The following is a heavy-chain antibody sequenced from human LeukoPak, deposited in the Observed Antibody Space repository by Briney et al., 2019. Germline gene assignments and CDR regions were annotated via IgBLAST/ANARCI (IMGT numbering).Heavy chain of an antibody. V-gene: IGHV4-4*02. CDR1: GGSISSSYW. J-gene: IGHJ3*02. CDR2: VWHSGST. Sequence: SETLSLTCAVSGGSISSSYWWSWVRQPPGNGLEWIGEVWHSGSTNYYPSLKSRVTISIEKSKNQFSLKLSSVTAADTAVYYCAGAYCGGDCYSGRAFDIWGQGTMVTVSS. CDR3: AGAYCGGDCYSGRAFDI. D-gene: IGHD2-21*02.